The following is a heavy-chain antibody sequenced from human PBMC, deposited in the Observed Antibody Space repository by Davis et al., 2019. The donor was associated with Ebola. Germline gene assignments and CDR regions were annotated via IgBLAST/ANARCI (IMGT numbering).Heavy chain of an antibody. D-gene: IGHD7-27*01. Sequence: HTGGSLRLSCAASGFTFSNYWMHWVRQAPGKGLVWVSRINSDGTTTTYADFVKGRFTISRDNAKNSLYLQMNGLRAEDTTVYYCARVTGENYYYYYYMDVWGKGTTVTVSS. CDR3: ARVTGENYYYYYYMDV. V-gene: IGHV3-74*03. CDR2: INSDGTTT. J-gene: IGHJ6*03. CDR1: GFTFSNYW.